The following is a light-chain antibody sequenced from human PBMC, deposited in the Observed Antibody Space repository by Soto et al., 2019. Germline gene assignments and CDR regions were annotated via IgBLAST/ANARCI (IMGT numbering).Light chain of an antibody. CDR3: QTWGTGIQV. V-gene: IGLV4-69*01. CDR2: LNSDGSH. J-gene: IGLJ1*01. CDR1: SGHSSYA. Sequence: QLVLTQSPSASASLGASVKLTCTLSSGHSSYAIAWHQQQPEKGPRYLMKLNSDGSHYKRGGIPDRFSGSSSGAERYLTISSLQSEDEADYYCQTWGTGIQVFGTGTKLTVL.